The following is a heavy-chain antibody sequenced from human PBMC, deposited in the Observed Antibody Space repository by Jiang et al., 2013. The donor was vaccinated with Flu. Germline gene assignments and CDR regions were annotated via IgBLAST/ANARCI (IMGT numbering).Heavy chain of an antibody. V-gene: IGHV3-30*04. CDR1: GFTFSTYA. D-gene: IGHD4-23*01. J-gene: IGHJ4*02. Sequence: RLSCAASGFTFSTYAMSWVRQAPGKGLEWVAGISYEGTYKYYADSVKGRITISRDNSKNTLYLQMDSLRAEDTAEYYCARETVVDNRGNSANFDYWGQGTLVTVSS. CDR2: ISYEGTYK. CDR3: ARETVVDNRGNSANFDY.